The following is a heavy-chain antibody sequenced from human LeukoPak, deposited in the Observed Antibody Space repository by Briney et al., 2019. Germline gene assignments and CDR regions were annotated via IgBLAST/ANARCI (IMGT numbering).Heavy chain of an antibody. J-gene: IGHJ6*03. Sequence: ASVKVSCKASGYTFIGHFIHWVRQAPGQGLEWMGWINPNSGSTNYAQKFKGRVTMTRDTSISTTYMELNSLRSDDTALYYCTRGGHGYSGYDEVGGYYYYMDVWGKGTTVTISS. V-gene: IGHV1-2*02. CDR2: INPNSGST. CDR3: TRGGHGYSGYDEVGGYYYYMDV. CDR1: GYTFIGHF. D-gene: IGHD5-12*01.